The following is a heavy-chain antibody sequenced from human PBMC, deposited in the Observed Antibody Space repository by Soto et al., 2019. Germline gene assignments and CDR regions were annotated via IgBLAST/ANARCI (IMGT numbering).Heavy chain of an antibody. J-gene: IGHJ4*02. V-gene: IGHV1-18*01. CDR2: ISAYNGNT. CDR3: ARDLGGYKSGAAY. CDR1: GYTFTSHR. D-gene: IGHD5-12*01. Sequence: ASVKVSCKASGYTFTSHRITWLRHAPGQGLEWMGWISAYNGNTNYTQKLQGRLTMTTDTSTSTAYMELRSLRSDDTAVYYCARDLGGYKSGAAYWGQGALVTVSS.